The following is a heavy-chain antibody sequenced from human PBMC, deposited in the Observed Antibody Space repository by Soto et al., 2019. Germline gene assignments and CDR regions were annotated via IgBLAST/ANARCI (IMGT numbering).Heavy chain of an antibody. V-gene: IGHV5-51*01. Sequence: PGDSLKISCKVSGYSFTSYWIGWVRQMPGKGLEWMGIIYPGDSDTRYSPSFQGQVTISADKSISTAYLQWSSLKASDTAMYYCARTYYYDSSGLSPFDYWGQGTLVTVSS. CDR3: ARTYYYDSSGLSPFDY. CDR1: GYSFTSYW. J-gene: IGHJ4*02. D-gene: IGHD3-22*01. CDR2: IYPGDSDT.